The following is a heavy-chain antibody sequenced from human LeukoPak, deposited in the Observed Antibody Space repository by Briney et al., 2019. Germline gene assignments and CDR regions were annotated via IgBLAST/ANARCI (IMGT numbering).Heavy chain of an antibody. V-gene: IGHV3-11*06. Sequence: GGCLRLSCAASGFTFSDYYMSWIRQAPGKGLEWLSYISGSGSHTTYADSVRGRFTISRDNAKNSLSLQVNSQRADDTTVYYCARVGSTVAAGTPDYWGQGTLVTVSS. D-gene: IGHD6-13*01. J-gene: IGHJ4*02. CDR3: ARVGSTVAAGTPDY. CDR2: ISGSGSHT. CDR1: GFTFSDYY.